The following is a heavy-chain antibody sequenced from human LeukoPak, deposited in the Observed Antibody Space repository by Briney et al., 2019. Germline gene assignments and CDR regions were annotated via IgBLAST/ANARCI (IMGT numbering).Heavy chain of an antibody. CDR2: ISGSGGST. CDR3: ASRADGLAAAGTAVDY. J-gene: IGHJ4*02. CDR1: GFTFSSYG. Sequence: PGGSLRLSCAASGFTFSSYGMHWVRQAPGKGLEWVSAISGSGGSTYYADSVKGRFTISRDNSKNTLYLQMNSLRAEDTAVYYCASRADGLAAAGTAVDYWGQGTLVTVSS. D-gene: IGHD6-13*01. V-gene: IGHV3-23*01.